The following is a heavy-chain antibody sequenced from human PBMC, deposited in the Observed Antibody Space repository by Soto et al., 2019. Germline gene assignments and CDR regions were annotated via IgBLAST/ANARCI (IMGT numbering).Heavy chain of an antibody. Sequence: QVQLVQSGAEVKKPGSSVKVSCKASGGTFSSYAIGWVRQAPGQGLEWMGGIIPIFGTANYAQKFQGRVMITADESTSTAYMELSSLRSEDTAVYYCARDQGLYGSGSYYTLDYWGQGTLVTVSS. CDR3: ARDQGLYGSGSYYTLDY. D-gene: IGHD3-10*01. V-gene: IGHV1-69*01. CDR2: IIPIFGTA. CDR1: GGTFSSYA. J-gene: IGHJ4*02.